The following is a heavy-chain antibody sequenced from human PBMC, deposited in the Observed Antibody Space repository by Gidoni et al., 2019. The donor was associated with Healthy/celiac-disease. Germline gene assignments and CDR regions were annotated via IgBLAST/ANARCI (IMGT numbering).Heavy chain of an antibody. V-gene: IGHV4-31*03. CDR1: GGSISSGGYY. CDR2: IYYSGST. CDR3: ARAPGWGGYYYYYGMDV. D-gene: IGHD3-16*01. J-gene: IGHJ6*02. Sequence: QVQLQESGPGLVKPSQTLSLPCTVSGGSISSGGYYWSWIRQHPGKGLEWIGYIYYSGSTYYNPSLKSRVTISVDTSKNQFSLKLSSVTAADTAVYYCARAPGWGGYYYYYGMDVWGQGTTVTVSS.